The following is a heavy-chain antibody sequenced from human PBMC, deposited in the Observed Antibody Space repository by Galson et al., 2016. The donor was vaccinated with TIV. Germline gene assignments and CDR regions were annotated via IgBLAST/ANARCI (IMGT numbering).Heavy chain of an antibody. J-gene: IGHJ4*02. Sequence: SVKVSCKASGYSFTDYYIHWVRQAPGQGFEWMGWVNPKSGDTNYAQKFQGRVAMTRDTSINTAYMELSRLRSDVAAVYYCARDGLDMTTAVALPDYWGQGTLVTVSS. CDR1: GYSFTDYY. V-gene: IGHV1-2*02. CDR3: ARDGLDMTTAVALPDY. D-gene: IGHD3/OR15-3a*01. CDR2: VNPKSGDT.